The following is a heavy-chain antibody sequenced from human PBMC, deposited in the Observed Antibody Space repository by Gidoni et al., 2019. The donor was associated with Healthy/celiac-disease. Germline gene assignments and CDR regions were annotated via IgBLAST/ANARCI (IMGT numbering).Heavy chain of an antibody. Sequence: QVQLVESGGGVVQTGRSLRLSCAASGFTFSSYGMHWVRQAPGKGLEWVAVIWYDGSNKYYADSVKGRFTISRDNSKNTLYLQMNSLRAEDTAVYYCARSIAVAVRYGMDVWGQGTTVTVSS. D-gene: IGHD6-19*01. J-gene: IGHJ6*02. CDR1: GFTFSSYG. V-gene: IGHV3-33*01. CDR2: IWYDGSNK. CDR3: ARSIAVAVRYGMDV.